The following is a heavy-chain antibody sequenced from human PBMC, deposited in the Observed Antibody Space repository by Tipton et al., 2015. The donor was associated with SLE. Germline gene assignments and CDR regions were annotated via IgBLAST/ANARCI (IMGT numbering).Heavy chain of an antibody. Sequence: TLSLTCTVSGGSISSSSYYCGWTRRPPGKGLEWIGSIYYSGSTYYNPSLKSRVTISVDTSKNQFSLKLSSVTAADTAVYYCASHGRNSSGWQYYFDYWGQGTLVTVSS. J-gene: IGHJ4*02. V-gene: IGHV4-39*01. CDR3: ASHGRNSSGWQYYFDY. CDR2: IYYSGST. CDR1: GGSISSSSYY. D-gene: IGHD6-19*01.